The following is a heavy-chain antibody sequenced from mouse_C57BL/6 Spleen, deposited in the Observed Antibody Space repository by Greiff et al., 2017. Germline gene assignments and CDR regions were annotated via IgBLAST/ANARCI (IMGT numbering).Heavy chain of an antibody. CDR1: GFSINSDCY. CDR3: ARRGGNPYYAMDY. Sequence: EVQVVESGPSLVRPSQTLPLTCTVTGFSINSDCYWIWIRQFPGNKLEYIGYTFYSGITYYNPSLGSRTYITRDTSKNQFSLKLSSVTTEDTATYYCARRGGNPYYAMDYWGQGTSVTVSS. CDR2: TFYSGIT. V-gene: IGHV3-3*01. D-gene: IGHD1-1*02. J-gene: IGHJ4*01.